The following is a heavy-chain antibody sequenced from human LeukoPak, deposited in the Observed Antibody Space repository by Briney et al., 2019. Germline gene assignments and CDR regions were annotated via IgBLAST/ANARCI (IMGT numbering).Heavy chain of an antibody. CDR3: ARDPGYCSGGSCYSDY. Sequence: SETLSLTCAVYGGSFSGYYWSWIRQPPGKGLEWIGEINHSGSTNYNPSLKSQVTISVDTSKNQFSLKLSSVTAADTAVYYCARDPGYCSGGSCYSDYWGQGTLVTVSS. J-gene: IGHJ4*02. CDR1: GGSFSGYY. V-gene: IGHV4-34*01. CDR2: INHSGST. D-gene: IGHD2-15*01.